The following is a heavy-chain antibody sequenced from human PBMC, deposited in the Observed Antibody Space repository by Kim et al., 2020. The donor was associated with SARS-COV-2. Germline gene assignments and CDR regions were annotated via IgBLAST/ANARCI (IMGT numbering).Heavy chain of an antibody. CDR1: EYTFSNYD. CDR2: MNPNSGHT. D-gene: IGHD2-15*01. Sequence: ASVKVSCKASEYTFSNYDINWVRQATGQGLEWMGWMNPNSGHTGYAQRLQDRVTMTRNTSITTAYMELSSLRSEDTAVYYCARARGGYCSGGRCYFFHYGMDVWGQGTTVTVSS. J-gene: IGHJ6*02. CDR3: ARARGGYCSGGRCYFFHYGMDV. V-gene: IGHV1-8*01.